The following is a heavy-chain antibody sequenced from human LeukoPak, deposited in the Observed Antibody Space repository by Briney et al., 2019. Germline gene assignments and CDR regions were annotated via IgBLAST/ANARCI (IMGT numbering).Heavy chain of an antibody. D-gene: IGHD6-13*01. CDR2: IYYSGST. Sequence: KPSETLSLTCTVSGGSISSSSYYWGWIRQPPGKGLEWIGSIYYSGSTYYNPSLKSRVTISVDTSKNQFSLKLSSVTAADTAVYYCARQAAAAGAFDIWGQGTMVTVSS. CDR3: ARQAAAAGAFDI. CDR1: GGSISSSSYY. J-gene: IGHJ3*02. V-gene: IGHV4-39*07.